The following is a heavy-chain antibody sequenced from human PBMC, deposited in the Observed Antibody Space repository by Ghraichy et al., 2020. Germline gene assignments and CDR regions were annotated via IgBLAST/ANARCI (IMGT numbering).Heavy chain of an antibody. J-gene: IGHJ6*02. CDR3: AKVSSRFSSSDGMDV. Sequence: GGSLRLSCAASGFTFSSYGMHWVRQAPGKGLEWVAFIRYDGSNKYYADSVKGRFTISRDNSKNTLYLQMNSLRAEDTAVYYCAKVSSRFSSSDGMDVWGQGTTVTVSS. D-gene: IGHD6-6*01. CDR2: IRYDGSNK. V-gene: IGHV3-30*02. CDR1: GFTFSSYG.